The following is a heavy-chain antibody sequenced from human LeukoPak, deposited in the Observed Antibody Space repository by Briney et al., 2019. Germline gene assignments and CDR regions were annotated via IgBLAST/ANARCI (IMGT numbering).Heavy chain of an antibody. J-gene: IGHJ4*02. CDR2: ISGSGGST. CDR1: GCTFSSYA. V-gene: IGHV3-23*01. Sequence: GASLRLSCAASGCTFSSYAMSWVRQAPGKGLEWVSAISGSGGSTYYADSVKGRFTISRDNSKNTLYLQMNSLRAEDTAVYYCAKGFNVVVTAMDYWGQGTLVTVSS. D-gene: IGHD2-21*02. CDR3: AKGFNVVVTAMDY.